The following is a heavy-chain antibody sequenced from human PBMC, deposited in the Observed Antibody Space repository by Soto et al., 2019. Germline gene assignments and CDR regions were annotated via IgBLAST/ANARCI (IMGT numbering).Heavy chain of an antibody. CDR3: ERGGYYDSSGYQHFDY. CDR1: GGTFSSYA. J-gene: IGHJ4*02. D-gene: IGHD3-22*01. V-gene: IGHV1-69*01. Sequence: HVQLVQSGAEVKKPVSSVKVSCKASGGTFSSYAISWVRQAPGQGLEWMGGIIPIFCTANDAQKFQGRVTITADESTSTAYMELSRLISEETAVYYCERGGYYDSSGYQHFDYWGQRTLVTV. CDR2: IIPIFCTA.